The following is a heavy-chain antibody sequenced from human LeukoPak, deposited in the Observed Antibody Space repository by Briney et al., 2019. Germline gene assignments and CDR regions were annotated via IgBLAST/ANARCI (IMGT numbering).Heavy chain of an antibody. CDR2: FTYSGSDR. J-gene: IGHJ4*02. CDR1: GYDFRKFH. CDR3: ARGSSGSTSAIDF. V-gene: IGHV3-30*14. Sequence: GGSLRLSCAASGYDFRKFHMHWVRQIPGKGLEGVAVFTYSGSDRYYADSVKGRFTISRDNSRSTLYLQMNSLRVEDTALYYCARGSSGSTSAIDFWGQGTLVTVSS. D-gene: IGHD1-26*01.